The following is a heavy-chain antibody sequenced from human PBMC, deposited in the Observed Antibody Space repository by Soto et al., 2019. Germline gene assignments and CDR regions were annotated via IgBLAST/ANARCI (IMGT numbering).Heavy chain of an antibody. D-gene: IGHD3-9*01. Sequence: GGSLRLSCAASGFTFSNYAMSWVRQAPGKGLEWVSAISGSGGSTYYADSVKGRFTISRDNSKNTLYLQMNSLRAEDTAVYYCAKLLVIDDPRANPDYFDYWGQGTLVTVSS. J-gene: IGHJ4*02. CDR3: AKLLVIDDPRANPDYFDY. V-gene: IGHV3-23*01. CDR1: GFTFSNYA. CDR2: ISGSGGST.